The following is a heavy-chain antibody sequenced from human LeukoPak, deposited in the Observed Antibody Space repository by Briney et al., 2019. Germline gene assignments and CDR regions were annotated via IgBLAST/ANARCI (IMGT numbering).Heavy chain of an antibody. CDR2: INWNGDTT. Sequence: GGSLRLSCVTSGFTFDNYGLTWVRQAPGKGLEWISGINWNGDTTIYADSVKGRFTISRDNAKNSLYLQMNSLRAEDTAHYYCSRRTSSGSGFDYWGQGTLVTVSS. J-gene: IGHJ4*02. CDR3: SRRTSSGSGFDY. V-gene: IGHV3-20*04. CDR1: GFTFDNYG. D-gene: IGHD6-6*01.